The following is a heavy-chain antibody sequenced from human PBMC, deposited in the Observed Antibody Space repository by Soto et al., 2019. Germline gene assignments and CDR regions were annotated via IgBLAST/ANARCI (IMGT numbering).Heavy chain of an antibody. V-gene: IGHV1-18*01. D-gene: IGHD2-8*02. CDR3: ARDWCPRCAP. CDR2: INPSTNDT. Sequence: QVHLVQSGPAVKKPGASMKVSCKASGYSFSSYGITWVRQAPGQGLEWMGWINPSTNDTNYAQRFQDRVTVTTDTSTTPAYIELGNLKYDDAAVYYCARDWCPRCAPWGPGTLVTVSS. J-gene: IGHJ5*02. CDR1: GYSFSSYG.